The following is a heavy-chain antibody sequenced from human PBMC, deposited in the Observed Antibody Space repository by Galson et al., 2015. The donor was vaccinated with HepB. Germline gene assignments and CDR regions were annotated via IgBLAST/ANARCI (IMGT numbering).Heavy chain of an antibody. J-gene: IGHJ6*02. D-gene: IGHD5-18*01. V-gene: IGHV1-46*01. Sequence: SVKVSCKASGYTFTSYYMHWVRQAPGQGLEWMGIINPSGGSTSYAQKFQGRVTMTRDTSTSTVYMELSSLRSEDTAVYYFARDQLRGYSYGPYYYYGMDVWGQGTTVTVSS. CDR2: INPSGGST. CDR3: ARDQLRGYSYGPYYYYGMDV. CDR1: GYTFTSYY.